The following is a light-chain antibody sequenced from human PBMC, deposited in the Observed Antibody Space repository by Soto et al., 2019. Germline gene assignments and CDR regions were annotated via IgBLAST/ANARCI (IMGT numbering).Light chain of an antibody. Sequence: QSALTQPPSASGSPGQSVTISCTGTSSDVGGYNYVSWYQQHPGKVPKLMIYEVSKRPSGVPDRFSGSKSGNTASLTVSGLQAEDEADYYCSSYAGSNTDYVFGTGTKVTGL. CDR2: EVS. CDR1: SSDVGGYNY. J-gene: IGLJ1*01. V-gene: IGLV2-8*01. CDR3: SSYAGSNTDYV.